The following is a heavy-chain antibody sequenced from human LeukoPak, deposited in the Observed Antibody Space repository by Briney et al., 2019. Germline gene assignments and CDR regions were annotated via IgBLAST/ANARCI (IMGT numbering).Heavy chain of an antibody. V-gene: IGHV3-48*02. J-gene: IGHJ4*02. CDR3: AKYGGSSWPERKTLDC. CDR1: GFTFSSFS. CDR2: ISSFSATA. D-gene: IGHD6-13*01. Sequence: GGSLRLSCTASGFTFSSFSMNWVRQAPGKGPEWISYISSFSATAYYADSVKGRFTISRDNAKKSLYLQMNSLRDEDTGVYYCAKYGGSSWPERKTLDCWGQGTLVTVSS.